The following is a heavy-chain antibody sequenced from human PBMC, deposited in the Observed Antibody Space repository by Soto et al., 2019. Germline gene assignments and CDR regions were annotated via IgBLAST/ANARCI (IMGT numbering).Heavy chain of an antibody. CDR2: ISSSGSTI. J-gene: IGHJ6*03. CDR1: GFTFSDYY. V-gene: IGHV3-11*01. D-gene: IGHD6-13*01. Sequence: PGGSLRLSCAASGFTFSDYYMSWIRQAPGKGLEWVSYISSSGSTIYYADSVKGRFTISRDNAKNSLYLQMNSLRAEDTAVYYCAREAAAGREDYYYYMDVWGKGTTVTVSS. CDR3: AREAAAGREDYYYYMDV.